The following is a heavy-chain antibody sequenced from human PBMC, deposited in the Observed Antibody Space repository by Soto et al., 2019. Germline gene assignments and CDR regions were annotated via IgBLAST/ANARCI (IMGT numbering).Heavy chain of an antibody. CDR3: ARINGSGSYSLSDAFDI. CDR2: ISHGGSAK. J-gene: IGHJ3*02. CDR1: GFTFSFYG. D-gene: IGHD3-10*01. V-gene: IGHV3-7*01. Sequence: PGGSLRLSCAASGFTFSFYGMSWVRRAPGKGLEWVANISHGGSAKYYVDSVKGRFTISRDNAKNSLYLQMNSLRAEDTAVYYCARINGSGSYSLSDAFDIWGQGTMVTVSS.